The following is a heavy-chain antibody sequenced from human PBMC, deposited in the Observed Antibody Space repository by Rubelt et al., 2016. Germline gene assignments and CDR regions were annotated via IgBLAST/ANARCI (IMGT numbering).Heavy chain of an antibody. D-gene: IGHD5-12*01. CDR3: ARDYFHIVATIGGWFDP. V-gene: IGHV3-48*02. J-gene: IGHJ5*02. CDR1: GFTFSSYS. Sequence: GSLRLSCAASGFTFSSYSMNWVRQAPGKGLEWVSYISSDSSTVYYADSVKGRFTISRDNAKNSLSLQMDSLRDEDTAVYYCARDYFHIVATIGGWFDPWGQGTLVTVSS. CDR2: ISSDSSTV.